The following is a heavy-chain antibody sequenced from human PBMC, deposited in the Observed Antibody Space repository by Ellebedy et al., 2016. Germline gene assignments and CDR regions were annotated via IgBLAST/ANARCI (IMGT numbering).Heavy chain of an antibody. V-gene: IGHV1-3*01. CDR2: INAGNGNT. CDR3: ARVEYSSGWYLEGAFDI. D-gene: IGHD6-19*01. J-gene: IGHJ3*02. CDR1: GYTFTSYA. Sequence: ASVKVSCKASGYTFTSYAMHWVRQAPGQRLEWMGWINAGNGNTKYSQNFQGRVTITSDTSASTAYMELRSLRSEDTAVYYCARVEYSSGWYLEGAFDIWGQGTMVTVSS.